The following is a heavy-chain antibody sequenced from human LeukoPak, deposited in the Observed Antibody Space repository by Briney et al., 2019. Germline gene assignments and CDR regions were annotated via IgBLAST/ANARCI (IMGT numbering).Heavy chain of an antibody. V-gene: IGHV3-7*01. CDR2: IKQDGSEK. J-gene: IGHJ4*02. D-gene: IGHD3-22*01. CDR3: AREQGSSYYYDSSGYYPNYYFDY. Sequence: GGSLRLSCAASGFTFSSYWMSWVRQAPGKGLEWVANIKQDGSEKYYVDSVKGRFTISRDNAKNSLYLQMNSLRAEDTAVYYCAREQGSSYYYDSSGYYPNYYFDYWGQGTLVTVSS. CDR1: GFTFSSYW.